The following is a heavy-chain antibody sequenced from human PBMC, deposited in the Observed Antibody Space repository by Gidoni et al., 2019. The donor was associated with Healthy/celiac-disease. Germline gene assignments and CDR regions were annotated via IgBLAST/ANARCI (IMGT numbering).Heavy chain of an antibody. Sequence: QVQLQESGPGLVKPSETLSLTCTVSGGSVSSYYWSWIRQPPGKGLEWIGYIYYSGSTNYHPSLKSRVTISVDTSKNQFSLKLSSVTAADTAVYYCARDRPSRDGYNPADAFDIWGQGTMVTVSS. CDR3: ARDRPSRDGYNPADAFDI. D-gene: IGHD5-12*01. CDR2: IYYSGST. CDR1: GGSVSSYY. V-gene: IGHV4-59*02. J-gene: IGHJ3*02.